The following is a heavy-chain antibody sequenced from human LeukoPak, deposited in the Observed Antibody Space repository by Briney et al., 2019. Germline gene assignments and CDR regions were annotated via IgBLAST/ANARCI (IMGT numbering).Heavy chain of an antibody. J-gene: IGHJ4*02. CDR3: ARDKTTVTSVFDY. V-gene: IGHV3-21*04. CDR1: RFTFSTYS. Sequence: GGSLRLSCAASRFTFSTYSMNWVRQAPGKGLEWVSSIDSTSTYIYYADSVKGRFTISRDNAKNSLYLQMDSLRAEDMAVYYCARDKTTVTSVFDYWGQGTLVTVSS. CDR2: IDSTSTYI. D-gene: IGHD4-17*01.